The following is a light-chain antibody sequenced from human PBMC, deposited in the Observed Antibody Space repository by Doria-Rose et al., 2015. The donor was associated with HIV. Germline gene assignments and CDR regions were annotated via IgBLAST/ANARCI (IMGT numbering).Light chain of an antibody. V-gene: IGKV3-20*01. CDR1: QSFSSTY. J-gene: IGKJ1*01. Sequence: TQSPGTLSLSPGERATLSCRASQSFSSTYLDWYQQKPGQAPSLLIYDGSTRATGIPDRFSASGSGTDFTLTINRLEPEDFALYYCHQCGTSWTFGQGTKVEI. CDR3: HQCGTSWT. CDR2: DGS.